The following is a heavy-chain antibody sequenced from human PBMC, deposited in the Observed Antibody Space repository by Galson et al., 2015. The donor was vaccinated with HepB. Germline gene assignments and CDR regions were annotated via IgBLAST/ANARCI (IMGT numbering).Heavy chain of an antibody. J-gene: IGHJ4*02. D-gene: IGHD2/OR15-2a*01. CDR3: ARAQISFPDFDY. CDR1: GFTFSSYA. V-gene: IGHV3-23*01. CDR2: SSGSGGST. Sequence: SLRLSCAASGFTFSSYAMSWVRQAPGKGLEWVSGSSGSGGSTYYADSVKGRFTISRDNSRNTLYLQMNSLRAEDTALYYCARAQISFPDFDYWGQGTLVTVSS.